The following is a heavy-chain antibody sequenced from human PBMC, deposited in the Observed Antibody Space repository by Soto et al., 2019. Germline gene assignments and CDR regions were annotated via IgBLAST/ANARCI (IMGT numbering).Heavy chain of an antibody. J-gene: IGHJ4*02. CDR1: GFTFSNAW. V-gene: IGHV3-15*01. Sequence: PGGSLRLSCAASGFTFSNAWMSWVRQAPGKGLEWVGRIKSKTDGGTTDYAAPVKGRFTISRDDSKNTLYLQMNSLKTEDTAVYYCTTDLVYDFWSGYSHYWGQGTLVTVSS. CDR2: IKSKTDGGTT. CDR3: TTDLVYDFWSGYSHY. D-gene: IGHD3-3*01.